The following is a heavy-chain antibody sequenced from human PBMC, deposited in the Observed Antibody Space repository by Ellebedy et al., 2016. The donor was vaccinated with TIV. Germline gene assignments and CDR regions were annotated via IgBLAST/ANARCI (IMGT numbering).Heavy chain of an antibody. CDR1: GFTFGDSA. Sequence: GGSLRLSXTASGFTFGDSAMSWVRQAPGKGPERVSFIRSKAYGGTTEYAASVKGRFTISRDDSKSIAYLQMNSLKAEDTAVYYCTRDLTNLAAAGTGIYYYTMDVWGQGTTVTVSS. J-gene: IGHJ6*02. V-gene: IGHV3-49*04. CDR3: TRDLTNLAAAGTGIYYYTMDV. CDR2: IRSKAYGGTT. D-gene: IGHD6-13*01.